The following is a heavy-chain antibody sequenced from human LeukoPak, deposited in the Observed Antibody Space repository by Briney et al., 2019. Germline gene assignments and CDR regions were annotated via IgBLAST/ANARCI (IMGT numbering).Heavy chain of an antibody. CDR2: ISGSGSTT. CDR3: ANTVVRAREIH. CDR1: GFTFSSYA. V-gene: IGHV3-23*01. J-gene: IGHJ4*02. Sequence: GGSLRLSCAASGFTFSSYAMSWVRQAPGKGLEWVSGISGSGSTTYYADSVEGRFAISRDNSKNTLYLQMSSLRAEDTAVYYCANTVVRAREIHWGQGTLVTVSS. D-gene: IGHD3-10*01.